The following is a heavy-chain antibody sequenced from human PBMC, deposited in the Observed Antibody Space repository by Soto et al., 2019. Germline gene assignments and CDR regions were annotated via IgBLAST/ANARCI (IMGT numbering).Heavy chain of an antibody. Sequence: EVQLVESGGALVQPGGSLRLSCTPSGFTFSSDWMTWVRQAPGKGLEWVAKIKYDGSEKYYLASVKGRFTISRDNAKNSLYLQMNSLRAEDTAVYYCARPYSGYDYFDRWGQGTLVTVSS. CDR3: ARPYSGYDYFDR. CDR1: GFTFSSDW. J-gene: IGHJ4*02. CDR2: IKYDGSEK. V-gene: IGHV3-7*04. D-gene: IGHD5-12*01.